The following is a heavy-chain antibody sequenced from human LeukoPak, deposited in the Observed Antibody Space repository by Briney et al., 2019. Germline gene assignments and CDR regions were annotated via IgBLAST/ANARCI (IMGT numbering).Heavy chain of an antibody. D-gene: IGHD3-10*01. CDR2: ITYDGYYK. CDR3: ARDLSPVVRASPMGY. Sequence: ESGGGVVQPGTSLRLSCAASGFTFTNYGMHWVRQAPGKGLEWVALITYDGYYKYYSDSVKGRFTISSDTSKNTLYLQMNSLRAEDTAVYYCARDLSPVVRASPMGYWGQGTPVTVSS. J-gene: IGHJ4*02. CDR1: GFTFTNYG. V-gene: IGHV3-30*03.